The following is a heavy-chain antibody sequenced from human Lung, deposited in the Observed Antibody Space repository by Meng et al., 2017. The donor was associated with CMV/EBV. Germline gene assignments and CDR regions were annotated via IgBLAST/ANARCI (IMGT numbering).Heavy chain of an antibody. J-gene: IGHJ4*02. CDR3: ARVEVGITSGDY. V-gene: IGHV1-18*01. CDR1: GYTFTNYG. CDR2: INAYNGDT. Sequence: QAEMVQSGGRVKKPEGSVKVSCKASGYTFTNYGITWVRQAPGQGLEWMGWINAYNGDTNYAQTLQGRVTMTTDTSTSTAYMELRSLRSDDTAVYYCARVEVGITSGDYWGQGTLVTVSS. D-gene: IGHD1-26*01.